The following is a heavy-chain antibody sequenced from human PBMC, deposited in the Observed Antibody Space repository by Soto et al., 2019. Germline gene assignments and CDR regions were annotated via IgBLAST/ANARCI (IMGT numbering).Heavy chain of an antibody. CDR1: GYTFTSYY. V-gene: IGHV1-46*01. D-gene: IGHD3-10*01. J-gene: IGHJ4*02. Sequence: QVQLVQSGAEVKKPGASVKVSCKASGYTFTSYYMHWVRQAPGQGLEWMGIINPSGGSTSYAQKFQGRVTMTRDTSTSPVYMELSSLRSEDTAVYYCANTHLERGYYFDYWGQGTLVTVSS. CDR3: ANTHLERGYYFDY. CDR2: INPSGGST.